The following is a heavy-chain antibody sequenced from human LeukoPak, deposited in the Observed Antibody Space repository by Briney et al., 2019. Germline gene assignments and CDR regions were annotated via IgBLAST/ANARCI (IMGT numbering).Heavy chain of an antibody. V-gene: IGHV3-23*01. CDR2: IRGSDGST. CDR1: GFTFSTYA. CDR3: AKDVYGDYGGLDY. Sequence: GGSLRLSCAASGFTFSTYAMSWVRQAPGKGLEWVSSIRGSDGSTYYADSVKGRFAISRDNSKNTLYLQMNSLRAEVTAVYYCAKDVYGDYGGLDYWGQGTLVTVSS. D-gene: IGHD4-17*01. J-gene: IGHJ4*02.